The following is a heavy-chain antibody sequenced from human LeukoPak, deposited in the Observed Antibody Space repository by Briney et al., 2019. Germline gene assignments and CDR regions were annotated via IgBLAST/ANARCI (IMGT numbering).Heavy chain of an antibody. CDR2: IRYDGSNK. J-gene: IGHJ4*02. Sequence: GGSLRLSCAASGFTFSSYGMHWVRQAPGKGLEWVAFIRYDGSNKYYADSVKGRFTISRDNSKNTLYLQMNSLRAEDTAVYYCAKYGGYSYGSQLGYWGQETLVTVSS. CDR3: AKYGGYSYGSQLGY. D-gene: IGHD5-18*01. V-gene: IGHV3-30*02. CDR1: GFTFSSYG.